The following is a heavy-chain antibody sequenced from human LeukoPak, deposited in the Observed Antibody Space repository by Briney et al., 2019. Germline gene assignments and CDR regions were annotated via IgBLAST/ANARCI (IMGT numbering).Heavy chain of an antibody. V-gene: IGHV4-39*07. D-gene: IGHD3-3*01. CDR3: ARVSLSRWSGRPYYFDY. Sequence: SETLSLTCTVSGGSISTTNYYWGWIRQSPGKGLEWFGCVYYSGSTYYNPSLKSRVTISVDTSKNQFSLKLSSVTAADTAVYYCARVSLSRWSGRPYYFDYWGQGTLVTVSS. J-gene: IGHJ4*02. CDR1: GGSISTTNYY. CDR2: VYYSGST.